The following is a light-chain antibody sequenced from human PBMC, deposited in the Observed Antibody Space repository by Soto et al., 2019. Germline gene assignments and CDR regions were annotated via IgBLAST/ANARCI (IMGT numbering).Light chain of an antibody. V-gene: IGKV3-20*01. Sequence: EIVLTQSPGTLSLSPGERATLSCRASQSVSSSYLAWYQQKPGQAPRLLIYGASSRATGVPDRFSGSGSGTDFXXTISXLXXXXXXXYYCQQYGSPLTFGPGTKVDIK. CDR1: QSVSSSY. J-gene: IGKJ3*01. CDR3: QQYGSPLT. CDR2: GAS.